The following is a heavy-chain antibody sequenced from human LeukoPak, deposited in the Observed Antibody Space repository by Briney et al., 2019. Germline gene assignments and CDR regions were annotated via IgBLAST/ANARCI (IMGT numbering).Heavy chain of an antibody. CDR3: AREDGDYGNWFDP. CDR2: ISAYNGNT. D-gene: IGHD4-17*01. CDR1: GYTFTSYG. Sequence: ASVKVSCKASGYTFTSYGISWVRQAPGQGLEWMGWISAYNGNTNYAQKFQGRVTMTRDTSISTAYMELSRLRSDDTAVYYCAREDGDYGNWFDPWGQGTLVTVSS. J-gene: IGHJ5*02. V-gene: IGHV1-18*01.